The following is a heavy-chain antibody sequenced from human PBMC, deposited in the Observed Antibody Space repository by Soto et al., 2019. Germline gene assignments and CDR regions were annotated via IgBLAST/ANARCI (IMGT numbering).Heavy chain of an antibody. CDR1: GFTFDDYA. D-gene: IGHD3-9*01. CDR3: AKGPDYDILTGYYRFDY. CDR2: ISWNSGSI. J-gene: IGHJ4*02. Sequence: GGSLRLSCAASGFTFDDYAMHWVRQAPGKGLEWVSGISWNSGSIGYADSVKGRFTISRDNAKNSLYLQMNSLRAEDTALYYCAKGPDYDILTGYYRFDYWGQGTLVTVSS. V-gene: IGHV3-9*01.